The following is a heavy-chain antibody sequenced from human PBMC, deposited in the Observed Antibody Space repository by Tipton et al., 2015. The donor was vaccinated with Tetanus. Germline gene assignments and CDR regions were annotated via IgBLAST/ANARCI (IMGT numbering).Heavy chain of an antibody. V-gene: IGHV3-74*01. CDR2: INPDGRRT. J-gene: IGHJ4*02. CDR1: GFTSKSHY. Sequence: SLRLSCAASGFTSKSHYMHWVRQAPGKGLVWISCINPDGRRTNYADSVKGRFTISRDNAKNSLYLQMNSLSADDTAVYYCARADYNLSRKGPFDSWGQGTLVLVSS. CDR3: ARADYNLSRKGPFDS. D-gene: IGHD3-10*01.